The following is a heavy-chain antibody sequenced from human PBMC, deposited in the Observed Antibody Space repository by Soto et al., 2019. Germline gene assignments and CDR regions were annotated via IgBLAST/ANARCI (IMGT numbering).Heavy chain of an antibody. CDR2: IYPGDSDT. CDR1: GYSFTRYW. J-gene: IGHJ6*02. D-gene: IGHD6-6*01. Sequence: GESLKISCKGSGYSFTRYWIGWVRQMPGKGLEWMGIIYPGDSDTRYSPSFQGQVTISADKSISTAYLQWSSLKASDTAMYYCARHVFSSSSSYYYYYGMDVWGQGTTVTVSS. CDR3: ARHVFSSSSSYYYYYGMDV. V-gene: IGHV5-51*01.